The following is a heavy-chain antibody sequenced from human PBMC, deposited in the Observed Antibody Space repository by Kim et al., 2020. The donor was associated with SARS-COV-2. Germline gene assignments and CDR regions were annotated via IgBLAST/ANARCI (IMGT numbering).Heavy chain of an antibody. J-gene: IGHJ4*02. CDR2: ISKDGSNK. CDR1: GFTFSSYG. V-gene: IGHV3-33*05. Sequence: GGSLRLSCAASGFTFSSYGMHWVRQAPGKGLEWVVVISKDGSNKYYADSVKGRFSISRDNSKNTVYLQMYSLRAEDTAVYYCARDRLHGSGSYSDYWGQGTLVIVSS. D-gene: IGHD3-10*01. CDR3: ARDRLHGSGSYSDY.